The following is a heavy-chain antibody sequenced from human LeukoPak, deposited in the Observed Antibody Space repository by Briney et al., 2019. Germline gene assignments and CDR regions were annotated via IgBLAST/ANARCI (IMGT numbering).Heavy chain of an antibody. J-gene: IGHJ4*02. CDR3: ARTRGSHPSPFDS. Sequence: GGSLRLSCAASGFTVSHYYMTWVRQAPGKGLECVSFIYSGGSTYSADSVKGRFTISRDNSRNMVYLQMSSLRAEDTAVYYCARTRGSHPSPFDSWGQGTLVTVSS. CDR1: GFTVSHYY. D-gene: IGHD3-10*01. CDR2: IYSGGST. V-gene: IGHV3-53*01.